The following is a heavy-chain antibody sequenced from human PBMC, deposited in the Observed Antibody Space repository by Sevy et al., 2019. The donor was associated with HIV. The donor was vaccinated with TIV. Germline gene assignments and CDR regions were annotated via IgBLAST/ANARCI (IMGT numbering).Heavy chain of an antibody. Sequence: GGSLRLSCAASGFRFSDYGMHWVRQAPGKGLEWVSLIRFDGSMKYIADSVKGRFTISRDKVKDTLYLQMNSLRPEDTAVYYCAKDHYYYRTGYYGYYGMDVWGQGTTVTVSS. CDR3: AKDHYYYRTGYYGYYGMDV. J-gene: IGHJ6*02. CDR2: IRFDGSMK. V-gene: IGHV3-30*02. D-gene: IGHD3-3*01. CDR1: GFRFSDYG.